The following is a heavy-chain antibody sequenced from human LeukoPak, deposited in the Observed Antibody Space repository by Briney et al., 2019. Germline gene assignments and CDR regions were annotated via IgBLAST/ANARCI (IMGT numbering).Heavy chain of an antibody. V-gene: IGHV3-23*01. D-gene: IGHD2-15*01. CDR2: ITDSVGDT. CDR3: ARGSSASRPYYFDS. Sequence: GGSLRLSCVASGLTFSRYAMSWVRPAPGKGLEWVSAITDSVGDTYHADSVQGRFTISRDDSDDTLYMQMNSLRVEDTAVYYCARGSSASRPYYFDSWGQGTLVTVSS. J-gene: IGHJ4*02. CDR1: GLTFSRYA.